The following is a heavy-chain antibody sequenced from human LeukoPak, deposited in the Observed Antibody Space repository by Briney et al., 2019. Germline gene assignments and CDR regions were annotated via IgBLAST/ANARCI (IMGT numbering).Heavy chain of an antibody. V-gene: IGHV3-30*02. CDR2: IRYDGSNK. CDR3: GGGALSD. J-gene: IGHJ4*02. D-gene: IGHD1-26*01. CDR1: GFTFSSYG. Sequence: PGGSLRLSCAASGFTFSSYGMHWVRQAPGKGLEWVAFIRYDGSNKYYADSVKGRFTISRDNSKNTLYLQMNTLRIEDTAVYYCGGGALSDWGQGTLVIVSS.